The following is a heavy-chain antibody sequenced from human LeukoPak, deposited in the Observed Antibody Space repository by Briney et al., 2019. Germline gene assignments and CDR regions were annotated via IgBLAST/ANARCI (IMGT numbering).Heavy chain of an antibody. V-gene: IGHV4-59*08. Sequence: SETLSLTCSVSGASISTYYWSWIRQPPGKGLEWIGYIRYSGSANYNPSLRSRVTISIDTSKNQFSLKLSSVTAADTAVYHCARLVYDSRGYYFDYWGQGTLVTVSS. CDR1: GASISTYY. J-gene: IGHJ4*02. CDR2: IRYSGSA. D-gene: IGHD3-22*01. CDR3: ARLVYDSRGYYFDY.